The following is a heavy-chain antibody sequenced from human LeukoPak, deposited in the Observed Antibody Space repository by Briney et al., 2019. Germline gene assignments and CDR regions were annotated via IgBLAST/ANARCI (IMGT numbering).Heavy chain of an antibody. V-gene: IGHV3-23*01. CDR1: GFIISSYV. CDR3: AKDPRFGTAP. D-gene: IGHD2-8*02. J-gene: IGHJ5*02. Sequence: GGSLRLSCAASGFIISSYVVSWVRQAPGKGLEWVSTISASGGSTYYADSVKGRFTISRDNSKNALYLQMHSLRAEDTAVYYCAKDPRFGTAPWGQGTLVTVSS. CDR2: ISASGGST.